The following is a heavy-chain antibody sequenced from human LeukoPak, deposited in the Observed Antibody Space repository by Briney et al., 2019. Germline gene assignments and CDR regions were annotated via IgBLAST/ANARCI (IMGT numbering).Heavy chain of an antibody. J-gene: IGHJ5*02. CDR1: GFTISNYW. D-gene: IGHD3-3*02. CDR3: APQQAFSPYNWFDP. Sequence: GGSLRLSCVGSGFTISNYWMHWVRQAPGTGLVWVSRIHPGGSIATYADSVKGRFTISRDNTKNTLYLQMNSLRAEDTAVYYCAPQQAFSPYNWFDPWGQGTLVTVSS. V-gene: IGHV3-74*03. CDR2: IHPGGSIA.